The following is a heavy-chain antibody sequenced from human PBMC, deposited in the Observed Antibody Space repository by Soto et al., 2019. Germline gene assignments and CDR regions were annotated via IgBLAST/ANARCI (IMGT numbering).Heavy chain of an antibody. J-gene: IGHJ4*02. V-gene: IGHV1-18*01. CDR2: ISAYNGNT. CDR3: ARDRALLGFGDLSPQRGKKKKFDY. CDR1: GYTFTSYG. Sequence: VASVKVSCKASGYTFTSYGISWVRQAPGQGLEWMGWISAYNGNTNYAQKLQGRVTMTTDTSTSTAYMELRSLRSDDTAVYYCARDRALLGFGDLSPQRGKKKKFDYWGQGTLVTVSS. D-gene: IGHD3-10*01.